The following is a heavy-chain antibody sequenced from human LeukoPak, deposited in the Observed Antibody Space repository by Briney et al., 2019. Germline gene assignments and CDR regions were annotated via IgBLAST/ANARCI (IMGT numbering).Heavy chain of an antibody. Sequence: SSQTLSLTCAISGDSVSSNSAAWNWIRQSPSRGLEWLGRTYYRSKWYNDYAVSVKSRITINPDTSKNQFSLLLNSVTPEDTAVYYCARMVTMVRGVFYYYGMDVWGQGTTVTVSS. J-gene: IGHJ6*02. V-gene: IGHV6-1*01. D-gene: IGHD3-10*01. CDR3: ARMVTMVRGVFYYYGMDV. CDR1: GDSVSSNSAA. CDR2: TYYRSKWYN.